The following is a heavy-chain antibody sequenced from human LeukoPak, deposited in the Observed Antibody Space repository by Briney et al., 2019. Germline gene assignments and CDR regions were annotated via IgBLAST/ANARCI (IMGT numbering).Heavy chain of an antibody. Sequence: SETLSLTCTVSGYSISSGYYWSWIRQPPGKGLEWIGEINHSGSTNYNPSLKSRVTISVDTSKNQFSLKLSSVTAADTAVYYCARGSRVYYYYYYMDVWGKGTTVTVSS. CDR2: INHSGST. CDR3: ARGSRVYYYYYYMDV. CDR1: GYSISSGYY. D-gene: IGHD6-6*01. J-gene: IGHJ6*03. V-gene: IGHV4-38-2*02.